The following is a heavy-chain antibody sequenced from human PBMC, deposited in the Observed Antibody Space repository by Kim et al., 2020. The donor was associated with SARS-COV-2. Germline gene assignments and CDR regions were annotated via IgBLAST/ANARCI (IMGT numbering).Heavy chain of an antibody. D-gene: IGHD3-16*02. V-gene: IGHV4-4*07. J-gene: IGHJ4*02. CDR3: ASALGH. Sequence: YTMRRTTYNPSIQSRVTLSVDMSKNQISLKLSSVTAADAAVYYCASALGHWGQGTLVTVSS. CDR2: YTMRRT.